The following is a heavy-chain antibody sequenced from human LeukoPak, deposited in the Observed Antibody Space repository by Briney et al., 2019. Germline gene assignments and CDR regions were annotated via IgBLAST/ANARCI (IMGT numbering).Heavy chain of an antibody. CDR3: ARDGRYYYDSSGYQKGGLVDY. D-gene: IGHD3-22*01. CDR1: GGSISSSSYY. J-gene: IGHJ4*02. V-gene: IGHV4-39*07. Sequence: PSETLSLTCTVSGGSISSSSYYRGWIRQPPGTGLEWIGSIYYSGSPYYNPSLKSRVTISVDTSKNQFSLKLSSVTAADTAVYYCARDGRYYYDSSGYQKGGLVDYWGQGTLVTVSS. CDR2: IYYSGSP.